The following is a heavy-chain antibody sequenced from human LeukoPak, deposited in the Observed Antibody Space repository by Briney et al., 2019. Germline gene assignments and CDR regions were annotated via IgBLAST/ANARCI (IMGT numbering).Heavy chain of an antibody. CDR2: IKQDGSEK. CDR3: ARRYFDY. V-gene: IGHV3-7*01. J-gene: IGHJ4*02. CDR1: GFTFSSNW. Sequence: GGSLRLSCAASGFTFSSNWMSWVRQAPGKGLEWVANIKQDGSEKYYVDSVKGRFTISRDNAKNSLYLQMNSLRAEDTAVYYCARRYFDYWGQGTLATVSS.